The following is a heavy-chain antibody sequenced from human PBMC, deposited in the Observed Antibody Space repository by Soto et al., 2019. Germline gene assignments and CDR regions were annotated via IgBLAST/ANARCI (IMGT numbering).Heavy chain of an antibody. CDR3: ARHYSGYDSSQSNSYYYYYMDV. Sequence: SETLSLTCTVSGGSISSYYWSWIRQPPGKGLEWIGYIYYSGSTNYNPSLKSRVTISVDTSKNQFSLKLSSVTAADTAVYYCARHYSGYDSSQSNSYYYYYMDVWGKGTTVTVSS. CDR1: GGSISSYY. D-gene: IGHD5-12*01. CDR2: IYYSGST. J-gene: IGHJ6*03. V-gene: IGHV4-59*08.